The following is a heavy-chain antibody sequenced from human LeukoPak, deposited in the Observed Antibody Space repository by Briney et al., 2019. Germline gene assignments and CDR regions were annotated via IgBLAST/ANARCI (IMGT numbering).Heavy chain of an antibody. V-gene: IGHV4-59*01. D-gene: IGHD6-13*01. CDR2: IYYSGST. CDR1: GGSISSYY. Sequence: SETLSLTCTVSGGSISSYYWSWIRQPPGKGLEWIGYIYYSGSTNYNPSLKSRVTISVDTSKNQFSLKLSSVTAADTAVYYCAREDPIAAAGIHWYFDLWGRGTLVTVSS. J-gene: IGHJ2*01. CDR3: AREDPIAAAGIHWYFDL.